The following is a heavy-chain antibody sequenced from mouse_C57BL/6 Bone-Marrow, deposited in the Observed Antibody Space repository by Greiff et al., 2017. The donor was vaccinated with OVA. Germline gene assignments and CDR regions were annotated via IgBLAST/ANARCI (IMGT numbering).Heavy chain of an antibody. D-gene: IGHD2-4*01. V-gene: IGHV1-4*01. CDR3: ARDYYDYDGFAY. Sequence: VKLMESGAELARPGASVKMSCKASGYTFTSYTMHWVKQRPGQGLEWIGYINPSSGYTKYNQKFKDKAPLTADKSSSTAYMQLSSLTSEDSAVYYCARDYYDYDGFAYWGQGTLVTVSA. J-gene: IGHJ3*01. CDR1: GYTFTSYT. CDR2: INPSSGYT.